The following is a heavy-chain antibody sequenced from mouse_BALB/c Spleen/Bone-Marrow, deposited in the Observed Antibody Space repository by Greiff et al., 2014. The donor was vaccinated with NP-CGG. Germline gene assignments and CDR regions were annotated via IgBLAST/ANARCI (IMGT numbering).Heavy chain of an antibody. V-gene: IGHV1-14*01. CDR3: AREGVDYFDY. CDR1: GYTFTSYV. CDR2: INPYNDGT. Sequence: VQLKESGPELVKPGASAKMSCKASGYTFTSYVMHWVKQKPGQGLEWIGYINPYNDGTKYNEKFKGKATLTSDKSSSTAYMELSSLTSEDSAAYYCAREGVDYFDYWGQGTTLTVSS. J-gene: IGHJ2*01.